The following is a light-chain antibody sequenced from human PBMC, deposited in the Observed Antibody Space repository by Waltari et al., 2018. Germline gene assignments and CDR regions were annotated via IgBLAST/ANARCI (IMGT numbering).Light chain of an antibody. Sequence: QSVLTQPPSASETPGQRVTISCSGSNANLGSNYLYWYQQRPGTAPKLLLYRNNQPPSGGPDRFSASKSGTSASLAIDGLRSEDEAIYYCASWDDSHYVFGPGTQVTVL. CDR2: RNN. J-gene: IGLJ1*01. CDR1: NANLGSNY. V-gene: IGLV1-47*01. CDR3: ASWDDSHYV.